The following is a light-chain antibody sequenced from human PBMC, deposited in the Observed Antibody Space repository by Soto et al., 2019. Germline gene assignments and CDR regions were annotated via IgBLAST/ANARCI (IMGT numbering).Light chain of an antibody. CDR3: AAWDDTLNGLV. Sequence: QSVLTQPPSASGTPGQRVTISCSGSSSNIESNYVYWYQQVPGTAPRLLMYRASQRPSGVPDRFSGSKSGTSASLAISGLRSEDEADYYCAAWDDTLNGLVFGGGTQLTVL. CDR1: SSNIESNY. CDR2: RAS. V-gene: IGLV1-47*01. J-gene: IGLJ7*01.